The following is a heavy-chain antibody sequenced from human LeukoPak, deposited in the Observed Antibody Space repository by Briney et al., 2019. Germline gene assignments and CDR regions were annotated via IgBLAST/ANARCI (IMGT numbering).Heavy chain of an antibody. J-gene: IGHJ4*02. Sequence: GGSLKLPCAGFGFIFSDCAIHWVRQASGKGLEWVGRIDTRDKGSATAYAASVGGRFAISRDDSESTAYLQMTGLKTEDTAVYFCTRDGGSWSHLDYWGQGALVTVSS. D-gene: IGHD2-15*01. V-gene: IGHV3-73*01. CDR2: IDTRDKGSAT. CDR1: GFIFSDCA. CDR3: TRDGGSWSHLDY.